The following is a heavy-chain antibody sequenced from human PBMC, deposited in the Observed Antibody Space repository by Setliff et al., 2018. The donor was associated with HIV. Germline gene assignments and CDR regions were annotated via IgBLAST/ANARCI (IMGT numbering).Heavy chain of an antibody. CDR1: GGTFSSYV. Sequence: SVKVSCKASGGTFSSYVISWVRQAPGQGPEWMGGIIPMYGVTNYAQKFQGRVTITRDTSASTAYMELSSLRSEDTAVYYCAKSFIVVKDAFDIWGQGTMVTVSS. D-gene: IGHD3-22*01. CDR3: AKSFIVVKDAFDI. CDR2: IIPMYGVT. V-gene: IGHV1-69*10. J-gene: IGHJ3*02.